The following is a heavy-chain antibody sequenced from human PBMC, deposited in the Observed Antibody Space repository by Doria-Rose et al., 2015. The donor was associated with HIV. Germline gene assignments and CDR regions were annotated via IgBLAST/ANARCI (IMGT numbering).Heavy chain of an antibody. V-gene: IGHV2-26*01. CDR1: GVSLSSPGMG. Sequence: QESGPVLVKPTETLTLTCTVFGVSLSSPGMGVSWIRQPPGKALEGLANIFSDDERSYKTSLKSRLTITRGTSKSQVVLTMTDMDPVDTATYYCARIKSSRWYHKYYFDFWGQGTLVIVSA. D-gene: IGHD6-13*01. J-gene: IGHJ4*02. CDR2: IFSDDER. CDR3: ARIKSSRWYHKYYFDF.